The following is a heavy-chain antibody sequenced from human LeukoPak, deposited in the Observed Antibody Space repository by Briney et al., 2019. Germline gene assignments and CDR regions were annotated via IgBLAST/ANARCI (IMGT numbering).Heavy chain of an antibody. D-gene: IGHD2-2*01. CDR3: ASWGYCSSTSCNYFDY. V-gene: IGHV3-74*01. Sequence: PGGSLRLSCAASGFTLSSYWMHWVRQAPGKGLVWVSRIDSDGSSTSYADSVKGRFTISRDNAKNTLYLQMNSLRAEDTAVYYCASWGYCSSTSCNYFDYWGQGTLVTVSS. J-gene: IGHJ4*02. CDR2: IDSDGSST. CDR1: GFTLSSYW.